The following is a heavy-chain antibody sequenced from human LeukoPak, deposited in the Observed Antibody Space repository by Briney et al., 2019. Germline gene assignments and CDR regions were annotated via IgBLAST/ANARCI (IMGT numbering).Heavy chain of an antibody. D-gene: IGHD6-6*01. CDR2: IYYSGST. CDR3: ARAMSIAARLQTIFDY. J-gene: IGHJ4*02. CDR1: GGSISSYY. Sequence: PSETLSLTCTVSGGSISSYYWSWIRQPPGKRLEWIGYIYYSGSTNYNPSLKSRVTISVDTSKNQFSLKLSSVTAADTAVYYCARAMSIAARLQTIFDYWGQGTLVTVSS. V-gene: IGHV4-59*08.